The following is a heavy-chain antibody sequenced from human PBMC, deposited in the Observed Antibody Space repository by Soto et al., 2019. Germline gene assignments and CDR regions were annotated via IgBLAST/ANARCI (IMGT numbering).Heavy chain of an antibody. CDR3: ARDRIDYGDDASDI. V-gene: IGHV1-18*01. Sequence: QVQLVQSGAEVKKPGASVKVSCKASGYTFTSYGISWVRHAPGQGLEWMGWISAYNGNTNYAQKLQGRVTMTTDTSTSTAYMALTSLRSDDTAAYNCARDRIDYGDDASDIWGQGKMVTFSS. J-gene: IGHJ3*02. CDR2: ISAYNGNT. CDR1: GYTFTSYG. D-gene: IGHD4-17*01.